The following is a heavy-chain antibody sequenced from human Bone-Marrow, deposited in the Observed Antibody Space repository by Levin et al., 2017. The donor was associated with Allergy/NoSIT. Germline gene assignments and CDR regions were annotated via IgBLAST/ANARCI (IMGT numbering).Heavy chain of an antibody. CDR3: ARGSYFGGLSFDC. V-gene: IGHV4-61*01. D-gene: IGHD4-23*01. CDR1: GGSVRSGSYY. Sequence: SQTLSLPCTVSGGSVRSGSYYWSWIRQPPGKGLEWIAYIYHSGSTKYNPSLKSRVTISLDTARNQFSLRLTSLTAADTAVYYCARGSYFGGLSFDCWGKGTLVTVSS. J-gene: IGHJ4*02. CDR2: IYHSGST.